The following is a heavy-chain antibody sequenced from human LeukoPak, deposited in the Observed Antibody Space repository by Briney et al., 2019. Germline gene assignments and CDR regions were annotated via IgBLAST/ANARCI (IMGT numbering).Heavy chain of an antibody. D-gene: IGHD2-21*02. CDR2: ISSSSSTI. CDR1: GFTFSSYS. J-gene: IGHJ4*02. V-gene: IGHV3-48*01. Sequence: GGSLRLSCAASGFTFSSYSMNWVRQAPGKGLEWVSYISSSSSTIYYADSVKGRFTIFRDNAKNSLYLQMNSLRAEDTAVYYCARALELICGGDCPLGYWGQGTLVTVSS. CDR3: ARALELICGGDCPLGY.